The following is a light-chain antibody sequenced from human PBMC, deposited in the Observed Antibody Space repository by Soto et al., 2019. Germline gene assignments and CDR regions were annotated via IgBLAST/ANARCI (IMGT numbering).Light chain of an antibody. CDR3: QQYSHLIT. V-gene: IGKV1-6*01. J-gene: IGKJ5*01. CDR1: QDIRSD. CDR2: AAS. Sequence: AIQMTQFPSSLSASVGDIVTITFRASQDIRSDLGWYQQRPGKAPRVLIYAASSLQSGVPSRFSGSGSGTDFTFTISSLQPEDIATYYCQQYSHLITFGQGTRLEIK.